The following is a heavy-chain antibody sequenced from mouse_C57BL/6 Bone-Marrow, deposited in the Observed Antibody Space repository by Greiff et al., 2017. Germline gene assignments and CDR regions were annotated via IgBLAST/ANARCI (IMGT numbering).Heavy chain of an antibody. CDR1: GYTFTSYD. D-gene: IGHD1-1*01. V-gene: IGHV1-85*01. CDR3: ARPALSTTVVPYAMDY. CDR2: IYPRDGST. Sequence: QVQLKQSGPELVKPGASVKLSCKASGYTFTSYDINWVKQRPGQGLEWIGWIYPRDGSTKYNEKFKGKATLTVDTSSSTAYMELHSLTSEDSAVYFCARPALSTTVVPYAMDYWGQGTSVTVSS. J-gene: IGHJ4*01.